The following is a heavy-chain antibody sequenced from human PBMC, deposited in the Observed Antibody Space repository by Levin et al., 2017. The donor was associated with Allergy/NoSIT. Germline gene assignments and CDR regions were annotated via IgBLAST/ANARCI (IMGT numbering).Heavy chain of an antibody. J-gene: IGHJ4*02. CDR1: GGSISSSSYY. Sequence: SETLSLTCTVSGGSISSSSYYWGWIRQPPGTGLEWIGSIYYSGSTYYNPSLKSRVTISVDTSKNQFSLKLSSVTAADTAVYYCARAVVYSLWFGELTHRGYFDYWGQGTLVTVSS. V-gene: IGHV4-39*01. CDR3: ARAVVYSLWFGELTHRGYFDY. CDR2: IYYSGST. D-gene: IGHD3-10*01.